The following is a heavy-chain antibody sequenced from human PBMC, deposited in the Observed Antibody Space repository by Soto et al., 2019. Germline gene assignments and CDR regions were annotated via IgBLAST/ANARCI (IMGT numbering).Heavy chain of an antibody. CDR1: GFAFSSYS. V-gene: IGHV3-21*01. CDR2: ISSSSSYI. J-gene: IGHJ6*03. D-gene: IGHD5-12*01. CDR3: ARDGRGYSGYDYNYYYYMDV. Sequence: GGSLRLSCAASGFAFSSYSMNWVRQAPGKGLEWVSSISSSSSYIYYADSVKGRFTTSRDNAKNSLYLQMNSLRAEDTAVYYCARDGRGYSGYDYNYYYYMDVWGKGTTVTVSS.